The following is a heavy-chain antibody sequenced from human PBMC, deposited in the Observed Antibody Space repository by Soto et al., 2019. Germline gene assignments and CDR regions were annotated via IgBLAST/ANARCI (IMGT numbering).Heavy chain of an antibody. CDR1: GYTFTSYD. J-gene: IGHJ6*02. D-gene: IGHD1-1*01. V-gene: IGHV1-8*01. CDR3: ARERTGTTSMDV. CDR2: MNPNSGNT. Sequence: QVQLVQARAEVKKPGASVKVSCKASGYTFTSYDINWVRQATGQGLEWMGWMNPNSGNTGYAQKFQGRVTMTRNTSISTAYMELSSLRSEDTAVYYCARERTGTTSMDVWGQGTTVTVSS.